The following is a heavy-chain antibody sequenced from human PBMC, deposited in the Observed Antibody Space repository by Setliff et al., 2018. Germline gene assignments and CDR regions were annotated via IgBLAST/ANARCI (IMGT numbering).Heavy chain of an antibody. CDR3: AKGGRAVAGGAFYI. D-gene: IGHD6-19*01. CDR2: ISGSGGST. CDR1: GFTFSSYA. Sequence: PGESLTISCAACGFTFSSYAMSWVRQAPGKGLEWVSAISGSGGSTYYADSVKGRFTITRDNSKNTLYLQMNSLRAEDTAVYYCAKGGRAVAGGAFYIWGQGTMVTVSS. V-gene: IGHV3-23*01. J-gene: IGHJ3*02.